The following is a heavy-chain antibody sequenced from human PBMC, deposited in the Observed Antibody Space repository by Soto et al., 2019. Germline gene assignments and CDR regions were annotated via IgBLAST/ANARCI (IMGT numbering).Heavy chain of an antibody. D-gene: IGHD3-16*01. J-gene: IGHJ4*02. CDR2: IIPVFRTS. V-gene: IGHV1-69*18. CDR1: GGTFSSYA. CDR3: AKHGLGDGGGGES. Sequence: QVQLVQSGAELKKPGSSLTVSCSASGGTFSSYAFTWGRQAPGQGLEWLGNIIPVFRTSNYAQRFQGRLTIRAHESTITVYTPLSRVSSEETTVYFFAKHGLGDGGGGESWGQGTLVIVSS.